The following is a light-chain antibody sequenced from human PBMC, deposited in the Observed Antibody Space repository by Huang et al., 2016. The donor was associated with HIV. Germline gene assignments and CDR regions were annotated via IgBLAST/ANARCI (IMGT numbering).Light chain of an antibody. CDR2: TAS. Sequence: AIQMTQSPASLSASVGDRVTITCRASQDIGNDLGWYQQRLGKAPKLLVSTASHLQSGVPSRFPGSGSGTQFTLTISGLQPEDFATYYCLQDYTYPWTFGQGTKVGI. CDR3: LQDYTYPWT. V-gene: IGKV1-6*01. J-gene: IGKJ1*01. CDR1: QDIGND.